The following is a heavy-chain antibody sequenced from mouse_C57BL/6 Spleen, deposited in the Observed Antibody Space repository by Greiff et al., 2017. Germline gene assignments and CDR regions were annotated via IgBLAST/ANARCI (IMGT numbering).Heavy chain of an antibody. CDR1: GYTFTSYW. CDR3: ARKGLLEWYFDV. V-gene: IGHV1-52*01. D-gene: IGHD3-1*01. Sequence: QVQLQQPGAELVRPGSSVKLSCKASGYTFTSYWMHWVKPRPIQGLEWIGNIDPSDSETHYNQKFKDKATLTVDKSSSTAYMQLSSRTSEDSAVYYGARKGLLEWYFDVWGTGTTVTVSS. CDR2: IDPSDSET. J-gene: IGHJ1*03.